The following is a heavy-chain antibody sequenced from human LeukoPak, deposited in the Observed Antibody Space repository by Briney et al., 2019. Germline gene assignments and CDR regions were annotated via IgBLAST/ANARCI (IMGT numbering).Heavy chain of an antibody. Sequence: PSETLSLTCTVSGGSISSYYWNWIRQPPGKGLEWIGYIYCSGSTNYSPSLKSRVTMSVDTSKKQFSLKVSSVIAADTAVYYCARGHSSSWYSFDYWGQGTLVTVSS. V-gene: IGHV4-59*01. CDR2: IYCSGST. J-gene: IGHJ4*02. CDR1: GGSISSYY. D-gene: IGHD6-13*01. CDR3: ARGHSSSWYSFDY.